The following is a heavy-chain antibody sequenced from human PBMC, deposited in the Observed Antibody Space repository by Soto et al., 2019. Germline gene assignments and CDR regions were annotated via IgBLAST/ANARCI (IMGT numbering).Heavy chain of an antibody. CDR3: ARDVLRFLGWSNSYYYYYGMDV. D-gene: IGHD3-3*01. CDR2: INSDGSST. CDR1: GFTFSSYW. J-gene: IGHJ6*02. Sequence: GGSLRLSCAASGFTFSSYWMHWVRQAPGKGLVWVSRINSDGSSTSYADSVKGRFTISRDNAKNTLYLQMNSLRAEDTAVYYCARDVLRFLGWSNSYYYYYGMDVWGQGTTVTVSS. V-gene: IGHV3-74*01.